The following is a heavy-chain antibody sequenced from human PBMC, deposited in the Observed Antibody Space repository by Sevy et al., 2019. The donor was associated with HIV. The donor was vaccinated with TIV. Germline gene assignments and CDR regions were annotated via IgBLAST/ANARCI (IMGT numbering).Heavy chain of an antibody. J-gene: IGHJ4*02. CDR3: ARDLEFYDNGDYGPAFMPDY. Sequence: GGSLRLSCAASGFTFSSYGMHWVRQAPGKGLERVALIWFDGSNTYYADSVKGRFTISRDIAKNTLHLQMNSLRGEDTAVYYCARDLEFYDNGDYGPAFMPDYWCQGTLVTVSS. D-gene: IGHD4-17*01. CDR2: IWFDGSNT. CDR1: GFTFSSYG. V-gene: IGHV3-33*01.